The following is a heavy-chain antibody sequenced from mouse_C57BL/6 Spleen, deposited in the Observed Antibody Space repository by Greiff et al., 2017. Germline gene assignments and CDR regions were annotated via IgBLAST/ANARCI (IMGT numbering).Heavy chain of an antibody. CDR1: GFTFSDYY. V-gene: IGHV5-16*01. J-gene: IGHJ4*01. CDR2: INYAGSST. CDR3: ARGGYAMDY. Sequence: EVQVVESEGGLVQPGSSMKLSCTASGFTFSDYYMAWVRQVPEKGLEWVATINYAGSSTYYLDSLKSRFIISRDNAKNILYLQMSSLKSEDTATYYCARGGYAMDYWGQGTSVTVSS.